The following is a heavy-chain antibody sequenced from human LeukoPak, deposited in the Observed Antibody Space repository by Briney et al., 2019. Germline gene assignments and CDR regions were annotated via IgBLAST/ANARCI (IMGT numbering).Heavy chain of an antibody. D-gene: IGHD2-2*01. V-gene: IGHV4-39*07. CDR2: IYYSGST. CDR3: ARVIVVVPAARRFDP. CDR1: GGSISSSSYY. J-gene: IGHJ5*02. Sequence: SETLSLTCTVSGGSISSSSYYWGWIRQPPGKGLEWIGSIYYSGSTYYNPSLKSRVTISVDTSKNQFSLKLGSVTAADTAVYYCARVIVVVPAARRFDPWGQGTLVTVSS.